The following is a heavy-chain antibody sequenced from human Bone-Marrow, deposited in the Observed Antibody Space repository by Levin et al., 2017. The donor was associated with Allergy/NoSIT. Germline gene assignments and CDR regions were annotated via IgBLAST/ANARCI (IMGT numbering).Heavy chain of an antibody. V-gene: IGHV4-61*01. Sequence: SETLSLTCSVSGGSVYDRRHSWSWFRQSPGTGLDWVGYMSDSGSPTYNPSLQSRLTLSVDTSKSQFSLRMRSVTAADTAIYYCARYLTEVLTDQLTEAFDVWGQGAMVTVSS. J-gene: IGHJ3*01. D-gene: IGHD2/OR15-2a*01. CDR1: GGSVYDRRHS. CDR2: MSDSGSP. CDR3: ARYLTEVLTDQLTEAFDV.